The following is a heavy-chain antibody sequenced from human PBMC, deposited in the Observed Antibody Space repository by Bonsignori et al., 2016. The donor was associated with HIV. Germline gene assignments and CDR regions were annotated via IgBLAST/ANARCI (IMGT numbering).Heavy chain of an antibody. CDR3: ARVRMGSGYYFDY. V-gene: IGHV4-34*01. J-gene: IGHJ4*02. CDR2: INHSGST. Sequence: WIRQPPGKGLEWIGEINHSGSTNYNPSLKSRVTISVDTSKNQFSLKLSSVTAADTAVYYCARVRMGSGYYFDYWGQGTLVTVSS. D-gene: IGHD6-19*01.